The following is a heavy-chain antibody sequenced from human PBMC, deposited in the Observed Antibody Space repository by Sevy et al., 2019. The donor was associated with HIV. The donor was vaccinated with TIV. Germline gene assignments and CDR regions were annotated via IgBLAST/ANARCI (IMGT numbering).Heavy chain of an antibody. D-gene: IGHD6-13*01. J-gene: IGHJ4*02. CDR2: IKQDGSVK. CDR3: VRAIAADGSF. V-gene: IGHV3-7*01. CDR1: GFSLNSYW. Sequence: GESLKISCAASGFSLNSYWMSWVRQAPGKGLEWVANIKQDGSVKYYVDSVKGRFTISRDNARNLLYLQMNSLRAEDMALYFCVRAIAADGSFWGQGTLVTVSS.